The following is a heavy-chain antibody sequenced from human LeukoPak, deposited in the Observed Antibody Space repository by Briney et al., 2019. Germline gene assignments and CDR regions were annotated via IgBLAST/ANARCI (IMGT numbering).Heavy chain of an antibody. J-gene: IGHJ6*02. CDR3: ARHGDVLRYFDWLPETGIYYYYGMDV. CDR2: IYPGDSDT. Sequence: GESLQISCNGSGYSFTSYCIGWVRQMPGKGLVWMGIIYPGDSDTRYNPSLQGQHTVSSDKSICTAYLQWSSLKASDPAMYYCARHGDVLRYFDWLPETGIYYYYGMDVWGQATTVTVSS. V-gene: IGHV5-51*01. D-gene: IGHD3-9*01. CDR1: GYSFTSYC.